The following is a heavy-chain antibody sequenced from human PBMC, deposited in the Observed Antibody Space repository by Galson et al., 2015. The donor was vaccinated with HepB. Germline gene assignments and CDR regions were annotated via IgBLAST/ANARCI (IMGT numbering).Heavy chain of an antibody. D-gene: IGHD6-13*01. V-gene: IGHV1-46*03. CDR1: GYTFTSYY. Sequence: SVKVSCKASGYTFTSYYMHWVRQAPGQGLEWMGIINPSGVSTNYAQEFQGRVTMTRDTSTSTVYMELSSLRSEDTAVYYCTRDGIAAAGTSLDYWGQGSLVTVSS. CDR2: INPSGVST. CDR3: TRDGIAAAGTSLDY. J-gene: IGHJ4*02.